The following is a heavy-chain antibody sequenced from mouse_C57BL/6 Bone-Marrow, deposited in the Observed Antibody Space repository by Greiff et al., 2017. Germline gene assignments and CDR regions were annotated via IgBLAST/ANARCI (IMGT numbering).Heavy chain of an antibody. CDR2: INPGSGGT. Sequence: VQLQQSGAELVRPGTSVKVSCKASGYAFTNYLIEWVKQRPGQGLEWIGVINPGSGGTNYNEKFKGKATLTADESSSTAYMQLSSLTSEDSAVYFCAREGWLRRGFAYWGQGTLVTVSA. CDR1: GYAFTNYL. D-gene: IGHD2-2*01. CDR3: AREGWLRRGFAY. V-gene: IGHV1-54*01. J-gene: IGHJ3*01.